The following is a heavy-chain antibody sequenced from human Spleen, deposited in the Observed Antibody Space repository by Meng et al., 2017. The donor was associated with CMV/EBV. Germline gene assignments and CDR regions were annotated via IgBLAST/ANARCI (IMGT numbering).Heavy chain of an antibody. Sequence: ASVKVSCKASGYTFTDYYIHWVRQAPGQGLEWMGWNIPNSGGTNNAQEFQGRVTMTRDTSINTAFMELSRLRSDDTAVYYCATETGIPSGSYYAYGMDVWGQGTTVTVSS. V-gene: IGHV1-2*02. CDR2: NIPNSGGT. CDR1: GYTFTDYY. CDR3: ATETGIPSGSYYAYGMDV. D-gene: IGHD1-26*01. J-gene: IGHJ6*02.